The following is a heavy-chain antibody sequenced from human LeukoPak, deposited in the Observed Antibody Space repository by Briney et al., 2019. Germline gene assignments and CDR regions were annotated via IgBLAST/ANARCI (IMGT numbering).Heavy chain of an antibody. CDR3: ARYGFSSVWQGGWHAFDI. J-gene: IGHJ3*02. CDR1: GYTFTSYY. V-gene: IGHV1-46*01. D-gene: IGHD6-25*01. Sequence: ASVKVSCKASGYTFTSYYVHWVRPAPGQGLPWMGIINPTSGDTNYAQNFQGKVTMTRDMSTSTVYMELSSLRSEDTAVYYCARYGFSSVWQGGWHAFDIWGHGTMVTVSS. CDR2: INPTSGDT.